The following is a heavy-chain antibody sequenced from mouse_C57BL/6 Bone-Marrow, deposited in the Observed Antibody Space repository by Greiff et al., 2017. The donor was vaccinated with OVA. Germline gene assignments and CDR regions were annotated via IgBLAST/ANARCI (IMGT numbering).Heavy chain of an antibody. J-gene: IGHJ4*01. CDR2: IDPENGDT. Sequence: EVKLQESGAELVRPGASVKLSCTASGFNIKDDYMHWVKQRPEQGLEWIGWIDPENGDTEYASKFQGKATITADTSSNTAYLQLSSLTSEDTAVYYCTTEDLGYYYGSSYGAMDYWGQGTSVTVSS. D-gene: IGHD1-1*01. CDR3: TTEDLGYYYGSSYGAMDY. V-gene: IGHV14-4*01. CDR1: GFNIKDDY.